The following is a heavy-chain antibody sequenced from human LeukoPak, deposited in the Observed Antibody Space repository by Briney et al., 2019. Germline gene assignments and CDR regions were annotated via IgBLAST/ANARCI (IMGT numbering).Heavy chain of an antibody. V-gene: IGHV1-46*01. CDR1: GYTFTSYY. Sequence: ASVKVSCKASGYTFTSYYMHWVRQAPGQGLEWMGIINPSGGSTSYAQEFQGRVTMTRDTSTSTVYMELSSLRSEDTAVYYCARYIVVVPAAIGGWFDPWGQGTLVTVSS. D-gene: IGHD2-2*02. CDR2: INPSGGST. J-gene: IGHJ5*02. CDR3: ARYIVVVPAAIGGWFDP.